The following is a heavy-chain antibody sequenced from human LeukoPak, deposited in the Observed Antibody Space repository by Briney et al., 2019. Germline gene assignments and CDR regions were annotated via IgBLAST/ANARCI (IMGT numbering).Heavy chain of an antibody. D-gene: IGHD3-10*01. J-gene: IGHJ6*04. CDR1: GGTFSSYA. CDR3: ARDEPRGSGSYHSYYYYGMDA. V-gene: IGHV1-69*06. Sequence: GSSVKVSCKASGGTFSSYAISWVRQAPGQGLEWMGGIIPIFGTANYAQKFQGRVTITADKSTSTAYMELSSLRSEDTAVYYCARDEPRGSGSYHSYYYYGMDAWGKGTTVTVSS. CDR2: IIPIFGTA.